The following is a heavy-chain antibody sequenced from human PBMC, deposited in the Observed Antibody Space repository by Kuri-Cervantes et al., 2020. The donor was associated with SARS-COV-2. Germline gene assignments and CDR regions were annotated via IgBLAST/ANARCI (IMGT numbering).Heavy chain of an antibody. V-gene: IGHV1-2*04. Sequence: ASVKVSCKASGYTFTGYYMHWVRQAPGQGLEWMGWINPNSGGTNYAQKFQGWVTMTRDTSISTAYMELSRLRSDDTAVYYCAREDTAMVTDYYYGMDVWGQGTTVTVSS. CDR3: AREDTAMVTDYYYGMDV. D-gene: IGHD5-18*01. J-gene: IGHJ6*02. CDR2: INPNSGGT. CDR1: GYTFTGYY.